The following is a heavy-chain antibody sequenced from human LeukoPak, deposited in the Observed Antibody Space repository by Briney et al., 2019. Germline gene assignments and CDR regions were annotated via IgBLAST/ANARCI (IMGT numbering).Heavy chain of an antibody. D-gene: IGHD4-17*01. Sequence: SETLSLTCTVSGGSISSYYWSWIRRPPGKGLEWIGYIYYSGSTNYNPSLNSRVTISVDTSKNHFSLKLSSVTAADTAVYYCARTTDDDAFDIWGQGTMVTVSS. CDR2: IYYSGST. V-gene: IGHV4-59*01. CDR3: ARTTDDDAFDI. J-gene: IGHJ3*02. CDR1: GGSISSYY.